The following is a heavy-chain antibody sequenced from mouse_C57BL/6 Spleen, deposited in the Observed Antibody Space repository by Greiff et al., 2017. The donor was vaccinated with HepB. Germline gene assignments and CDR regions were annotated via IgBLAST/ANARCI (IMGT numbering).Heavy chain of an antibody. Sequence: VQLQQSGAELVKPGASVKLSCKASGYTFTEYTIHWVKQRSGQGLEWIGWFYPGSGSIKYNEKFKDKATLTADKSSSTVYMELSRLTSEDSAFYFCAIHEVHPYEYDVWGYARGYWGQGAAVTVSS. CDR1: GYTFTEYT. J-gene: IGHJ4*01. D-gene: IGHD2-4*01. CDR3: AIHEVHPYEYDVWGYARGY. CDR2: FYPGSGSI. V-gene: IGHV1-62-2*01.